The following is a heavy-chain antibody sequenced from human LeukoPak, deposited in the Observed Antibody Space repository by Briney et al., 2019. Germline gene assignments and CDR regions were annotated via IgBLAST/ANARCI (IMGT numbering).Heavy chain of an antibody. CDR1: GGSISSYY. Sequence: SETLSLTCTVSGGSISSYYWSWIRQPAGKGLEWIGRIYTSGSTNYNPSLKSRVTISVDTSKNQFSLKLSSVTAADTAVYYCARGLERGPYYYFYYMGVWGKGTTVTVSS. CDR3: ARGLERGPYYYFYYMGV. V-gene: IGHV4-4*07. D-gene: IGHD1-1*01. CDR2: IYTSGST. J-gene: IGHJ6*03.